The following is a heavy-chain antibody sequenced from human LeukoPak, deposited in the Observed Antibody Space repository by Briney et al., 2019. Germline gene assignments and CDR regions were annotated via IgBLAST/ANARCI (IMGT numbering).Heavy chain of an antibody. Sequence: SETLSLTCTVSGGSISSYYWSWIRQPPGKGLEWIGYIYYSGSTNYNPSLKSRVTISVDTSKNQFSLKLSSVTAADTAVYYCARHAANYDILTGYPTRFDYWGQGTLVTVSS. D-gene: IGHD3-9*01. CDR1: GGSISSYY. CDR3: ARHAANYDILTGYPTRFDY. CDR2: IYYSGST. V-gene: IGHV4-59*08. J-gene: IGHJ4*02.